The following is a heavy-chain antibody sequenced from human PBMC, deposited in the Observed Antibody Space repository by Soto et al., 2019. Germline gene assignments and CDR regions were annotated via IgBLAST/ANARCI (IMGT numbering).Heavy chain of an antibody. J-gene: IGHJ5*02. V-gene: IGHV1-18*04. Sequence: ASVKVSCKASGYTFTDHNMQWVRQAPGQGLEWMGWINPDSGDTDYAQKLQGRVTMTTDTSTSTAYMELRSLRSDDTAVYYCARSYYGGARGGWFDPWGQGTLVTVS. CDR1: GYTFTDHN. CDR3: ARSYYGGARGGWFDP. D-gene: IGHD4-17*01. CDR2: INPDSGDT.